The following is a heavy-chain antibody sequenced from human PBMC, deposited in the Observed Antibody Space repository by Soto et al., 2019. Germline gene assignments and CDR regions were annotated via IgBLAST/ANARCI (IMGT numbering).Heavy chain of an antibody. CDR3: ARYTYYDFWSGYNYYYYGMDV. J-gene: IGHJ6*02. CDR1: GGSISSYY. CDR2: IYYSGST. D-gene: IGHD3-3*01. Sequence: SETLSLTCTVSGGSISSYYWSWIRQPPGKGLEWIGYIYYSGSTNYNPSLRSRVTLSVDTSKNQFSLKLSSVTAADTAVYYCARYTYYDFWSGYNYYYYGMDVCGQGTTVTVSS. V-gene: IGHV4-59*01.